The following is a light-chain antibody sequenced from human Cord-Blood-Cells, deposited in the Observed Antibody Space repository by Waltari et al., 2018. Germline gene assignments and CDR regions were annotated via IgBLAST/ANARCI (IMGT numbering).Light chain of an antibody. CDR3: CSYAGSSTFDWV. CDR2: EGS. V-gene: IGLV2-23*03. Sequence: QSALTQPASVSGSPGQSITISCTGTSSDVGRYNLVSCYQQHPGKAPKLMVYEGSKRPSGVSNRFSGSKSGNTASLTISGLQAEDEADYYCCSYAGSSTFDWVFGGGTKLTVL. CDR1: SSDVGRYNL. J-gene: IGLJ3*02.